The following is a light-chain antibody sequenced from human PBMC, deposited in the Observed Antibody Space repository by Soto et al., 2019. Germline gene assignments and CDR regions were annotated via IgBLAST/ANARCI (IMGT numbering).Light chain of an antibody. Sequence: EVILTQSPATLSLSPGERATLSCRASENVDINLAWYQQKPGQAPRLLIYDSYNRATGIPPRFGGSGSGTDFTLTISSLEPEDFAVYYCLQRRNWPPLTFGGGTKVEIK. CDR2: DSY. V-gene: IGKV3-11*01. J-gene: IGKJ4*01. CDR3: LQRRNWPPLT. CDR1: ENVDIN.